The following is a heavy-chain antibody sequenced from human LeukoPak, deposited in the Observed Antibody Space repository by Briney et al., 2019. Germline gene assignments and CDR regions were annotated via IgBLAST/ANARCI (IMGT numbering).Heavy chain of an antibody. J-gene: IGHJ4*02. V-gene: IGHV1-18*01. D-gene: IGHD3-3*01. CDR3: ARDSRLYDFWSGSHY. CDR2: ISAYNGNT. Sequence: ASVKVSCKASGYTFTSYGISWVRQAPGQGLEWMGWISAYNGNTNYAQKLQGRVTMTTDTSTSTAYMELRSLRSDDTAVYYCARDSRLYDFWSGSHYWGQGTLVTVSS. CDR1: GYTFTSYG.